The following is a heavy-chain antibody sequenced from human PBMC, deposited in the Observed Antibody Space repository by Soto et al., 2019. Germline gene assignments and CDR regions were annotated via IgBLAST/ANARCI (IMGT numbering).Heavy chain of an antibody. J-gene: IGHJ6*02. Sequence: PRLSCAASGFTVSSNYMSWVRQAPGKGLEWVSVIYSGGSTYYADSVKGRFTISRDNSKNTLYLQMNSLRAEDTAVYYCARDRSLVNYYGMDVWGQGTTVTVSS. V-gene: IGHV3-53*01. D-gene: IGHD2-8*02. CDR3: ARDRSLVNYYGMDV. CDR2: IYSGGST. CDR1: GFTVSSNY.